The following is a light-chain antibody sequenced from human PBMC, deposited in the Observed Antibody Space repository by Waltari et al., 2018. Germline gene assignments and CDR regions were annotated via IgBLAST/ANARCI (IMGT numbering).Light chain of an antibody. CDR3: CSYAGSITFWV. J-gene: IGLJ3*02. Sequence: QSALTQPRSVSGSPGQSVPISCTGTSRDVCGYNYVSWYQHHPGKSPKLIIYDVTNRPSGVPDRFSASKSDNTASLTISGLQAEDEADYYCCSYAGSITFWVFGGGTKLTVL. CDR2: DVT. CDR1: SRDVCGYNY. V-gene: IGLV2-11*01.